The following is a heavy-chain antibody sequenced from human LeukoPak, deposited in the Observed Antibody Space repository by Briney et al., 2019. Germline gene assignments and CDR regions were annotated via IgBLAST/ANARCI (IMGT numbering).Heavy chain of an antibody. CDR2: IYYSGST. V-gene: IGHV4-39*01. CDR1: GGSISSSSYY. D-gene: IGHD3-16*01. Sequence: SETLSLTCTVSGGSISSSSYYWGWICQPPGKGLEWIGSIYYSGSTYYNPSLKSRVTISVDTSKNQFSLKLSSVTAADTAVYYCARQYGLRLVRPGYYFDYWGQGTLVTVSS. CDR3: ARQYGLRLVRPGYYFDY. J-gene: IGHJ4*02.